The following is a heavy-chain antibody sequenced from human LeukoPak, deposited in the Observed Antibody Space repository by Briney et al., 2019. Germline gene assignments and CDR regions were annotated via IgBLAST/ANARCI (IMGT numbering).Heavy chain of an antibody. J-gene: IGHJ4*02. Sequence: ASVKVSCKTSGYNFPSYTMHWLRQAPGQSPEWMGSINGDNGNTKYSEKFQDRVTFTRDTSASSAYMELSCLRSEDTAVYYCARSSSGTYHYWGQGTLVTVSS. V-gene: IGHV1-3*01. CDR2: INGDNGNT. CDR3: ARSSSGTYHY. CDR1: GYNFPSYT. D-gene: IGHD3-10*01.